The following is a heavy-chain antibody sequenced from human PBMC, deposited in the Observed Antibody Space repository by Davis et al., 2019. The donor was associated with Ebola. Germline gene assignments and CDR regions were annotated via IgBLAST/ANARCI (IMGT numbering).Heavy chain of an antibody. CDR3: AKESYSNYFFYYYGMDV. D-gene: IGHD4-11*01. V-gene: IGHV3-43*02. J-gene: IGHJ6*02. CDR1: GFTFDDYA. Sequence: GESLKISCAASGFTFDDYAMPSAPLPPGKGLEWVSLYRRDGGYTYYSDSVKGRFTISRDTSKNSLYLQMNSLRTEDTALYYCAKESYSNYFFYYYGMDVWDQGTTVTVSS. CDR2: YRRDGGYT.